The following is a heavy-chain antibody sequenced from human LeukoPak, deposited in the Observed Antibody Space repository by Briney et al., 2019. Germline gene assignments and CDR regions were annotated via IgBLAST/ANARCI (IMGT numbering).Heavy chain of an antibody. CDR2: IKSKTDGGTT. J-gene: IGHJ4*02. D-gene: IGHD3-22*01. V-gene: IGHV3-15*01. CDR1: GFTFSNAW. Sequence: GGSLRLSCAASGFTFSNAWMSWVRQAPGKGLEWVGRIKSKTDGGTTDYAAPVKGRFTISRDDSKNTLYLQMNSLKTEDTAVYYCTTDMPIEGDYYDSSGPPDYWGQGTLVTVSS. CDR3: TTDMPIEGDYYDSSGPPDY.